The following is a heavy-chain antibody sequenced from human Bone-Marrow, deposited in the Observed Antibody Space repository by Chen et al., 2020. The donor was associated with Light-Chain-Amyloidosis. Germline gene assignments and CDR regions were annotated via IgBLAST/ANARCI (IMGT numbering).Heavy chain of an antibody. V-gene: IGHV6-1*02. CDR3: ARGTNWNYGGNFFDP. CDR2: TYYRSQWSS. Sequence: QVQLQQSGPGLVKPSQTLSLTCAISGDSVSSNSAVWNWIRQSPSRGLGWLGRTYYRSQWSSDYAVSVTSRLIINPDTSKNQFSLQLNSVTPEDTAVYYCARGTNWNYGGNFFDPWGQGTLVTVSS. CDR1: GDSVSSNSAV. D-gene: IGHD1-7*01. J-gene: IGHJ5*02.